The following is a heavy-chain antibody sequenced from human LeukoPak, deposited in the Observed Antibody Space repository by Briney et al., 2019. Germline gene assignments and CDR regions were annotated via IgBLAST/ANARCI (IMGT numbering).Heavy chain of an antibody. V-gene: IGHV3-48*04. CDR1: GFTLSSYA. D-gene: IGHD2-15*01. Sequence: PGGSLRLSCAASGFTLSSYAMSWVRQAPGKGLEWVSYISSSGSTIYYADSVKGRFTISRDNAKNSLYLQMNSLRAEDTAVYYCARGPLGYCSGGSCYQPFDYWGQGTLVTVSS. CDR3: ARGPLGYCSGGSCYQPFDY. J-gene: IGHJ4*02. CDR2: ISSSGSTI.